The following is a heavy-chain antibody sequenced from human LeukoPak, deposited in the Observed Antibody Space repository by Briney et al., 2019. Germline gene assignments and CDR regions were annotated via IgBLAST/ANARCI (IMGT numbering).Heavy chain of an antibody. CDR2: IKPDGGEK. J-gene: IGHJ4*02. CDR1: GFTFSSYS. D-gene: IGHD2-21*02. CDR3: ARQLYHCGGGNCYYYFDY. V-gene: IGHV3-7*01. Sequence: GGSLRLSCASSGFTFSSYSMNWVRQAPGKGLEWVANIKPDGGEKKYVDSVKGRFTISRDNAEDSLYLQMNSLRAEDTAIYYCARQLYHCGGGNCYYYFDYWGQGTLVTVSS.